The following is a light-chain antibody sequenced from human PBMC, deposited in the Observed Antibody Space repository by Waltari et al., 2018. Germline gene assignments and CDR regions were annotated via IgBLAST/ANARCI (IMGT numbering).Light chain of an antibody. CDR2: AAS. Sequence: EIALQPSPGTLALSPGEKHTLSCRASQSIGRHLIWYQQKPGQAPRLLIYAASTRAPGIPDRFSGSGSGTDFSLTISRMEPEDSAAYYCQQYDGSVVTFGGGTKVEIK. V-gene: IGKV3-20*01. CDR3: QQYDGSVVT. J-gene: IGKJ4*01. CDR1: QSIGRH.